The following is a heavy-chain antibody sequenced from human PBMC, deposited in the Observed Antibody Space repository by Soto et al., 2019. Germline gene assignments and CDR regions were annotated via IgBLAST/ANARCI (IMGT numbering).Heavy chain of an antibody. CDR1: GFTLSSYW. V-gene: IGHV3-7*05. Sequence: PGGSLRLSCAASGFTLSSYWMNWVRQAPGRGLEGVANINEDGSRKYYVDSVKGRFTISRDNAKNSLSLQMNSLRADDTAVYYCARGSGSSSSWGQGTLVTVSS. CDR3: ARGSGSSSS. CDR2: INEDGSRK. D-gene: IGHD6-6*01. J-gene: IGHJ5*02.